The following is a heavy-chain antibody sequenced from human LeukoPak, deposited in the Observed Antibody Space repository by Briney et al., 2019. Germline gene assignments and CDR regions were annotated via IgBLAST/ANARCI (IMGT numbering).Heavy chain of an antibody. CDR3: VRYSSGWPFDY. V-gene: IGHV4-39*01. J-gene: IGHJ4*01. CDR2: IFYSGNT. D-gene: IGHD6-19*01. CDR1: GGSISESGYY. Sequence: SETLSLTCAVSGGSISESGYYWGWIRQPPGKGLGWIGRIFYSGNTYYNPSLNSRVSMSVDTSQNQFSLKLNSVNAADTAVYFCVRYSSGWPFDYWGRGSLVTVSS.